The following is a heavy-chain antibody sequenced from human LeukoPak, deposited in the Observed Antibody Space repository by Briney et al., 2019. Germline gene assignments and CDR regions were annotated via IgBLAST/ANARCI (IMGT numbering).Heavy chain of an antibody. CDR2: INPNSGGT. V-gene: IGHV1-2*02. Sequence: VASVKFSCKASGYTFTSYGISWVRQAPGQGLEWMGWINPNSGGTNYAQKFQGRVTMTRDTSISTAYMELSRLRSDDTDVYYCARKKVAGNNWFDPWGQGTLVTVSS. CDR1: GYTFTSYG. J-gene: IGHJ5*02. CDR3: ARKKVAGNNWFDP. D-gene: IGHD1-26*01.